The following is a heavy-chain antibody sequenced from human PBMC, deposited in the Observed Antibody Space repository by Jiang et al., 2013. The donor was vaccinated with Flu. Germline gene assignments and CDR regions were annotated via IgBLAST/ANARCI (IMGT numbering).Heavy chain of an antibody. CDR1: GGTFSSYT. D-gene: IGHD4-17*01. CDR2: IIPILGIA. V-gene: IGHV1-69*04. CDR3: ARDRLALRAGVADAFDI. J-gene: IGHJ3*02. Sequence: GAEVKKPGSSVKVSCKASGGTFSSYTISWVRQAPGQGLEWMGRIIPILGIANYAQKFQGRVTITADKSTSTAYMELSSLRSEDTAVYYCARDRLALRAGVADAFDIWGQGTMVTVSS.